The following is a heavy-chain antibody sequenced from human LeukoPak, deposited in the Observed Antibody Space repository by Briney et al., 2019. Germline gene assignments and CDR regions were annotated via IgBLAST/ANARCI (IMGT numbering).Heavy chain of an antibody. CDR3: AKDEQGYSGYDFDY. Sequence: PGGSLRLSCAASGFTFSSYAMSWVRQAPGKGLEWVSDINGSGGSKYDADSVKDRFTISRDNSKNTLYLQMNSRRAEATAVYYCAKDEQGYSGYDFDYWGQGTLVTVSS. V-gene: IGHV3-23*01. CDR2: INGSGGSK. CDR1: GFTFSSYA. J-gene: IGHJ4*02. D-gene: IGHD5-12*01.